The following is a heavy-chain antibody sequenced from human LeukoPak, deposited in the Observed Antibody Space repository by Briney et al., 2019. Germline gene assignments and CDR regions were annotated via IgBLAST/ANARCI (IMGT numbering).Heavy chain of an antibody. Sequence: GGSLRLSCAASGFTFSSYSMNWVRQAPGKGLEWVSSISSSSSYIYYADSVKGRFTISRDNAKNSLYLQMNSLRAEDTAVYYCARDGDPGGSPGNDAFDIWGQGTMVTVSS. J-gene: IGHJ3*02. D-gene: IGHD1-26*01. V-gene: IGHV3-21*01. CDR2: ISSSSSYI. CDR1: GFTFSSYS. CDR3: ARDGDPGGSPGNDAFDI.